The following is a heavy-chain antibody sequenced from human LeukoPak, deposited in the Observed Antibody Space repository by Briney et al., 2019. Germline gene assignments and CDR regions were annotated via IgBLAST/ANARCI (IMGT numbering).Heavy chain of an antibody. CDR3: ARDLGIKIDY. V-gene: IGHV1-18*01. J-gene: IGHJ4*02. CDR1: GYSFSQYG. Sequence: GASVKVSCKASGYSFSQYGISWVRKAPGQGLEWVGWITAYNGNTKFPQKLQGRLTLTIDTSTSTAYMELRGLGHDDTAVYYCARDLGIKIDYWGQGTLVTVSS. D-gene: IGHD7-27*01. CDR2: ITAYNGNT.